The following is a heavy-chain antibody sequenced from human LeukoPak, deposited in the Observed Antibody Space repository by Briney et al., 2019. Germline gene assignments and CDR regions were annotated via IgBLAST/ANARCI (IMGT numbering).Heavy chain of an antibody. CDR3: ASTYSSGWYKYFQH. CDR1: GGSISSYY. Sequence: PSETLSLTCTVSGGSISSYYWSWIRQPPGKGLGWIGYIYYSGSTNYNPSLKSRVTISVDTSKNQFSLKLSSVTAADTAVYYCASTYSSGWYKYFQHWGQGTLVTVSS. D-gene: IGHD6-19*01. V-gene: IGHV4-59*08. J-gene: IGHJ1*01. CDR2: IYYSGST.